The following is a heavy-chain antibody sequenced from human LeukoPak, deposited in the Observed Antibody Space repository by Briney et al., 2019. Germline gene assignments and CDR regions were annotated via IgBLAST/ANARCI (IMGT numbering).Heavy chain of an antibody. CDR2: INSNSKTI. V-gene: IGHV3-48*01. CDR3: ARVRCSSTSCYPHDAFDI. D-gene: IGHD2-2*01. Sequence: PGGSLRLSCAASGFTFSDYSMNWVRQAPGKGLEWVSHINSNSKTIYYTDSVKGRFTISRDNAKNSLFLQMNSLRAEDTAVYYCARVRCSSTSCYPHDAFDIWGQGTMVTVSS. CDR1: GFTFSDYS. J-gene: IGHJ3*02.